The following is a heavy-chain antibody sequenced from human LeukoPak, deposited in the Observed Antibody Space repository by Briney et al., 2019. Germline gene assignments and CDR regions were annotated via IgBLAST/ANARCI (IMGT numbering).Heavy chain of an antibody. D-gene: IGHD6-19*01. CDR2: ISGSGGNT. CDR1: GFTFSSYA. V-gene: IGHV3-23*01. J-gene: IGHJ4*02. Sequence: QPGGSLRLSCAASGFTFSSYAMTWVRQAPGKGLEWVSGISGSGGNTYYTDSMRGRLSISRDNSKNTLYLQVNSLRAEDTAVYYCAKGRTEGGTLALDYWGQGTLVTVSS. CDR3: AKGRTEGGTLALDY.